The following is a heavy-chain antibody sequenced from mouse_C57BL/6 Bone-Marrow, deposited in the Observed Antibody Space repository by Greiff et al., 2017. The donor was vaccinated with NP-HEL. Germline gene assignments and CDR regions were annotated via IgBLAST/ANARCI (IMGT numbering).Heavy chain of an antibody. CDR2: IHPNSGST. J-gene: IGHJ4*01. Sequence: VQLQQPGAELVKPGASVKLSCKASGYTFTSYWMHWVKQRPGQGLEWIGMIHPNSGSTNYNEKFKSKATLTVDKSSSTAYMQLSSLTSEDSAVYYCPYDYDDYAMDYWGQGTSVTVSS. D-gene: IGHD2-4*01. V-gene: IGHV1-64*01. CDR3: PYDYDDYAMDY. CDR1: GYTFTSYW.